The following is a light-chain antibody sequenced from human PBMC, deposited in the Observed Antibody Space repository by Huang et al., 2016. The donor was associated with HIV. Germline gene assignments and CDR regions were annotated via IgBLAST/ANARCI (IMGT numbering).Light chain of an antibody. J-gene: IGKJ2*01. CDR2: KAS. V-gene: IGKV1-5*03. CDR1: QSIGNW. Sequence: DSQMTQSPSTLSASVGDRVTITCRASQSIGNWLAWYQQKPGKAPKLLIYKASILESGVPSRFSGSGSGIEITLTISGLQPDDFATYYCQEFNSYWYTFGPGTKLEI. CDR3: QEFNSYWYT.